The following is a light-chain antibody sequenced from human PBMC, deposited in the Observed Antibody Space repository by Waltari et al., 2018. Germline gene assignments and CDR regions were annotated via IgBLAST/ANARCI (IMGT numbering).Light chain of an antibody. J-gene: IGLJ3*02. Sequence: QSALTQPASVSGSPGQSITISCTGTSSDVGSYNLVSWYQQHPGKAPKLMIYEDNKRPSGVSNRFSGSKSGNTASLTISGLQAEDEADYYCCSYAGSSTLVFGGGTKLT. CDR3: CSYAGSSTLV. CDR1: SSDVGSYNL. CDR2: EDN. V-gene: IGLV2-23*01.